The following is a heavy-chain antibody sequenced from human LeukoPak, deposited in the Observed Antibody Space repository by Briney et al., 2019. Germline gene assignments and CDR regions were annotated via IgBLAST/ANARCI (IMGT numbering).Heavy chain of an antibody. CDR2: IYHSGST. CDR1: GYSIGTGYY. CDR3: HGGWYDVDY. Sequence: SETLSLTCTVSGYSIGTGYYWGWVRQPPGKRLEWIGSIYHSGSTYYNPSLKSRVTISVDASKNQFSLKLSSVTAADTAVYYCHGGWYDVDYWGQGTLVTVSS. V-gene: IGHV4-38-2*02. J-gene: IGHJ4*02. D-gene: IGHD6-19*01.